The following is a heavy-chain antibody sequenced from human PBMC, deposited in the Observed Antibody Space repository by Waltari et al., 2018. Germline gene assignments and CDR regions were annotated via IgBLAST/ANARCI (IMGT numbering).Heavy chain of an antibody. D-gene: IGHD3-22*01. J-gene: IGHJ4*02. CDR1: GGSISSHY. CDR2: IDYSGST. V-gene: IGHV4-59*11. CDR3: ASTNYDTLFDY. Sequence: QVQLQESGPGLVKPSETLSLTCTVSGGSISSHYWSWIRQPPGKGLEWIGYIDYSGSTNYNPSLKSRVTISVDTSKNQFSLKLSSVTAADTAVYYCASTNYDTLFDYWGQGTLVTVSS.